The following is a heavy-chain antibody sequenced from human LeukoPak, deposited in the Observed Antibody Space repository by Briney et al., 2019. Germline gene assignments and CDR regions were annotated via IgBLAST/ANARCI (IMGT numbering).Heavy chain of an antibody. J-gene: IGHJ4*02. CDR1: GGSISSYY. CDR3: ARLGYCSSTSCYPDY. Sequence: SETLSLTCTVSGGSISSYYWSWIRQPPGKGREWIGYIYYSGSTTYNPSLNSRVTISVDTSKNQFSLKLTSVTAADTAVYYCARLGYCSSTSCYPDYLGQGTLATVSS. D-gene: IGHD2-2*01. V-gene: IGHV4-59*01. CDR2: IYYSGST.